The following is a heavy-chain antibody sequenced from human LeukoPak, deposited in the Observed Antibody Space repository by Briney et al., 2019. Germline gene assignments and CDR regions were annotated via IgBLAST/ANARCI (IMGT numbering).Heavy chain of an antibody. V-gene: IGHV3-23*01. CDR3: AKDRTLWFRELFGPWNDAFDI. CDR1: GFTFSSYA. CDR2: ISGSGGST. D-gene: IGHD3-10*01. J-gene: IGHJ3*02. Sequence: PGGSLRLSCAASGFTFSSYAMSWVRQAPGKGLEWVSAISGSGGSTYYADSVKGRFTISRDNSKNTLYLQMNSLRAEDTAVYYCAKDRTLWFRELFGPWNDAFDIWGQGTMVTVSS.